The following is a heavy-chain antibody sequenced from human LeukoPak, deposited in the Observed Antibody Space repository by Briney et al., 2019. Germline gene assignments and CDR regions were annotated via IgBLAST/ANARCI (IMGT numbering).Heavy chain of an antibody. Sequence: GASVKVSCKASGYTFTSYYMDWVRQAPGQGLEWIGLIHPSGGSSSYAHKFHGRASMSRDTCTRSVYMERSMLSPGDPGVYFCSTSSSLPFDYWLEGTLLAV. V-gene: IGHV1-46*01. CDR3: STSSSLPFDY. CDR2: IHPSGGSS. CDR1: GYTFTSYY. D-gene: IGHD6-6*01. J-gene: IGHJ4*02.